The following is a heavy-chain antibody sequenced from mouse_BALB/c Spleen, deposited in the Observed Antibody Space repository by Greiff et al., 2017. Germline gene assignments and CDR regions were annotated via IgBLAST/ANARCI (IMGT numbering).Heavy chain of an antibody. D-gene: IGHD2-14*01. Sequence: VQLQQSGPELVKPGASVKISCKTSGYTFTEYTMHWVKQSHGKSLEWIGGINPNNGGTSYNQKFKGKATFTVDTSSSTAYMQFNSLTSEDSAVYYCARSYGYDDAMDYWGQGTSVTVSS. CDR1: GYTFTEYT. J-gene: IGHJ4*01. CDR3: ARSYGYDDAMDY. V-gene: IGHV1-18*01. CDR2: INPNNGGT.